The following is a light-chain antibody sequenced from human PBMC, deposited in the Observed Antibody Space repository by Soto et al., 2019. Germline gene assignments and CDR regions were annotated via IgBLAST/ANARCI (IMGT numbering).Light chain of an antibody. V-gene: IGKV3-20*01. J-gene: IGKJ1*01. Sequence: EIAWTQSQGPQCLSPGKSVALSGRGSQSVSSSYLAWYQQKPGQAPRLLIYGASSRATGIPDRFSGRRSGTDVTLTISRLAPEDFPVYYGRPYGSSLWTFDQGTKVDIK. CDR1: QSVSSSY. CDR3: RPYGSSLWT. CDR2: GAS.